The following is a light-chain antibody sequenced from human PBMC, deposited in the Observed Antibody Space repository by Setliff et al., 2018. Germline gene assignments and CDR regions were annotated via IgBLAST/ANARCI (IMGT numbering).Light chain of an antibody. V-gene: IGLV2-14*03. CDR3: GSYTNTFGYV. CDR2: DVN. J-gene: IGLJ1*01. Sequence: QSALAQPASVSGSPGQSITIACTGLSSDVSDYNFVSWYQQHPGKVPKLIIFDVNNRPSGISDRFSGSKSGTTASLTISGLQSADEADYFCGSYTNTFGYVFGSGTKVTVL. CDR1: SSDVSDYNF.